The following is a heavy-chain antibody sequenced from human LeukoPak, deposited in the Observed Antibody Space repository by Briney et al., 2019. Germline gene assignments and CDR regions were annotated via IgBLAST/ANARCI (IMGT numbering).Heavy chain of an antibody. CDR1: GFTFTNYA. D-gene: IGHD5-18*01. V-gene: IGHV3-23*01. CDR2: ISGSGSST. Sequence: GGSLRLSCAASGFTFTNYAMSWVRQAPGKGLEWVSVISGSGSSTYYADSVKGRFTISRDDSKNTMYLQMNSLRAEGTAVYFCAKDSASYGRFDHWGQGTLVTVSS. CDR3: AKDSASYGRFDH. J-gene: IGHJ4*02.